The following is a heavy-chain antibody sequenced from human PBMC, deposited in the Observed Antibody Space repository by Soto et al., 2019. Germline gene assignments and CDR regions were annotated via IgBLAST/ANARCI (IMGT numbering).Heavy chain of an antibody. CDR2: FDPEDGET. CDR1: GYTLPELS. Sequence: ASVKVSCKVSGYTLPELSMHWVRQAPGKGLEWMGGFDPEDGETIYAQKFQGRVTMTEDTSTDTAYMELSSLRSEDTAVYYCATTVGATMDDYYYGMDVWGQGTTVTVSS. J-gene: IGHJ6*01. CDR3: ATTVGATMDDYYYGMDV. V-gene: IGHV1-24*01. D-gene: IGHD1-26*01.